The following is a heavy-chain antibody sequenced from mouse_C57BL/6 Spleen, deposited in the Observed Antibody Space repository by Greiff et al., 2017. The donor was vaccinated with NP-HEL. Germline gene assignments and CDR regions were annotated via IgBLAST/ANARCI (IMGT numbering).Heavy chain of an antibody. CDR3: ARSWLRYFDV. J-gene: IGHJ1*03. Sequence: QVQLQQPGAELVKPGASVKLSCKASGYTFTSYWMQWVKQRPGQGLEWIGEIDPSDSYTNYNQKFKGKATLTVDTSSSTAYMQLSSLTSEDSAVYYCARSWLRYFDVWGTGTTVTVSS. CDR2: IDPSDSYT. V-gene: IGHV1-50*01. CDR1: GYTFTSYW.